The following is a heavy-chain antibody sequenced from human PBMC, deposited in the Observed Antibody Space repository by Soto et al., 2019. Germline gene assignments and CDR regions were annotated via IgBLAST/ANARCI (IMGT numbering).Heavy chain of an antibody. Sequence: SETLSLTCAVYGGSFSDYYWSWIRQSPGKGLEWIGYAYYSGSTDYNPSLKSRVTMSVDTSKNQVSLKLNSVTTADTAVYYCARDRSTYGGGGTGEVKENWFDPWGPGTLVTVSS. V-gene: IGHV4-59*01. J-gene: IGHJ5*02. CDR1: GGSFSDYY. CDR2: AYYSGST. D-gene: IGHD2-8*01. CDR3: ARDRSTYGGGGTGEVKENWFDP.